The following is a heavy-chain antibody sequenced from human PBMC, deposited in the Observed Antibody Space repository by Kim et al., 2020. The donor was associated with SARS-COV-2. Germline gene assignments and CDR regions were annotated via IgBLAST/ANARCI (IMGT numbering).Heavy chain of an antibody. Sequence: SETLSLTCTVSGGSISSYYWSWIRQPPGKGLEWIGYIYYSGSTNYNPSLKSRVTISVDTSKNQFSLKLSSVTAADTAVYYCARVRGYFDYWGQGTLVTVSS. V-gene: IGHV4-59*01. CDR3: ARVRGYFDY. J-gene: IGHJ4*02. CDR2: IYYSGST. CDR1: GGSISSYY.